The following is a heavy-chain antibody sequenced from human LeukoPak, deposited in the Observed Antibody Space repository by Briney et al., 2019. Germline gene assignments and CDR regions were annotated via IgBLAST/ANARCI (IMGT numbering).Heavy chain of an antibody. V-gene: IGHV5-51*01. CDR1: GYSFTSYW. J-gene: IGHJ3*02. CDR2: IYPGDSDT. CDR3: AKVDTAMVDHDAFDI. D-gene: IGHD5-18*01. Sequence: PGESLKISCKGSGYSFTSYWIGWVRQMPGKGLEWMGIIYPGDSDTRYSPSFQGQVTISADKSISTAYLQWSSLKASDTAMCYCAKVDTAMVDHDAFDIWGQGTMVTVSS.